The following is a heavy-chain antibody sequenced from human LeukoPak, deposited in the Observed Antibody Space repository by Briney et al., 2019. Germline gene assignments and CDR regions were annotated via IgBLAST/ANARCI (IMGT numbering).Heavy chain of an antibody. J-gene: IGHJ4*02. CDR1: GGSISSGGYY. Sequence: SETLSLTCTVSGGSISSGGYYWSWIRQHPGKGLEWIGYIYYSGSTYYNPSLKSRVTISVDTSKNQFSLKLSSVTAADTAVYYCARGYYDYVWGSYQLPYYFDYWGQGTLVTVSS. D-gene: IGHD3-16*02. V-gene: IGHV4-31*03. CDR3: ARGYYDYVWGSYQLPYYFDY. CDR2: IYYSGST.